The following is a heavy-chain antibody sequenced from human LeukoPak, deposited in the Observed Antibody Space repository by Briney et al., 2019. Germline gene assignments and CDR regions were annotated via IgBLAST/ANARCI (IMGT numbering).Heavy chain of an antibody. D-gene: IGHD1-26*01. CDR2: INPSGGST. J-gene: IGHJ5*02. CDR3: ARDVVGATQLYNWFDP. V-gene: IGHV1-46*01. Sequence: ASVKVSCKASGYTFTSYYMHWVRQAPGQGLEWMGIINPSGGSTSYAQKFQGRVTMTRDMSTSTVYMELSSLRSEDTAVYYCARDVVGATQLYNWFDPWGQGTLVTVSS. CDR1: GYTFTSYY.